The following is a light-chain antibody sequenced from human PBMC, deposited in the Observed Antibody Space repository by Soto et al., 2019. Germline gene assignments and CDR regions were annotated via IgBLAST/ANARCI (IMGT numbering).Light chain of an antibody. CDR1: QGISSY. V-gene: IGKV1-9*01. Sequence: DIQLTQSPSFLSASVGDRVTITCRASQGISSYLAWYQQKPETAPNLLIHVASTLQSGVPSRFSGSGSGTEFTLTINSLPPEDVATYYCQQINSFPRFGGGTKVEIK. CDR2: VAS. J-gene: IGKJ4*02. CDR3: QQINSFPR.